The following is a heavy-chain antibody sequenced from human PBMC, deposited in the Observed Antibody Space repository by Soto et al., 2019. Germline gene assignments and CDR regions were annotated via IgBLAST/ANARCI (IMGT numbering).Heavy chain of an antibody. CDR3: AARGYGPGPASYFDY. J-gene: IGHJ4*02. CDR1: GFTFTSFA. D-gene: IGHD3-16*01. V-gene: IGHV1-58*02. Sequence: GASVKVSCKASGFTFTSFAMQWVRQARGQRLEWIGWIVVGSGNTNCAQKFQERVTITRDMSTSTAYMEVSSLRSEDTAVYYCAARGYGPGPASYFDYWGQGTLVTVSS. CDR2: IVVGSGNT.